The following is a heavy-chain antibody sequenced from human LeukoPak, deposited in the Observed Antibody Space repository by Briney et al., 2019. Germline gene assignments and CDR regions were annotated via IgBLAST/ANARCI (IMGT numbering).Heavy chain of an antibody. V-gene: IGHV4-4*02. CDR1: GGSISSSNW. CDR3: ARGTRVALDTAMVLNWFDP. Sequence: SETLSLTCAVSGGSISSSNWWSWVRQPPGRGLEWIGEIYHSGSTNYNPSLKSRVTISVDTSKNQFSLKLSSVTAADTAVYYCARGTRVALDTAMVLNWFDPWGQGTLVTVSS. CDR2: IYHSGST. D-gene: IGHD5-18*01. J-gene: IGHJ5*02.